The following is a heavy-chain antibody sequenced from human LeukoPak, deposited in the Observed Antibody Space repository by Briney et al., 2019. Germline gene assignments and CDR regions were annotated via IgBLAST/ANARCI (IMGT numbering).Heavy chain of an antibody. D-gene: IGHD6-13*01. Sequence: SETLSLTCTVSGGSIGSGGYYWSWIRQPPGKGLEWIVYIYHSGSTYYNPSLKSRVTISVDRSKNQFSLKLSSVTAADTAVYYCARGESPGYSSSWYIDYRGQGTLVTVSS. CDR3: ARGESPGYSSSWYIDY. V-gene: IGHV4-30-2*01. CDR1: GGSIGSGGYY. CDR2: IYHSGST. J-gene: IGHJ4*02.